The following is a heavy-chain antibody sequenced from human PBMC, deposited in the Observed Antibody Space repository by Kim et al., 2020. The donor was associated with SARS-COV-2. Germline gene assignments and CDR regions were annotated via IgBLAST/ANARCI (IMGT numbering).Heavy chain of an antibody. V-gene: IGHV3-33*06. J-gene: IGHJ6*02. D-gene: IGHD6-13*01. CDR1: GFTFSSYG. CDR3: AKASQYSSSWYAHGMDV. CDR2: IWYDGSNK. Sequence: GGSLRLSCAASGFTFSSYGMHWVRQAPGKGLEWVAVIWYDGSNKYYADSVKGRFTISRDNSKNTLYLQMNSPRAEDTAVYYCAKASQYSSSWYAHGMDVWGQGTTVTVSS.